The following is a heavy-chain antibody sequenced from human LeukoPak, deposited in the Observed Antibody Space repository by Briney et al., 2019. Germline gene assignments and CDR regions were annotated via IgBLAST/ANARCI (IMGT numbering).Heavy chain of an antibody. J-gene: IGHJ4*02. V-gene: IGHV1-58*01. CDR1: GFTFTSSA. Sequence: ASVKVSCKASGFTFTSSAVQWVRQARGQRLEWIGWIVVGSGNTNYAQKFQERGTITRDMSTSTAYMDLSSLRSEDTAVYYCAAVHCGGDCYSAFDYWGQGTLVTVSS. CDR3: AAVHCGGDCYSAFDY. D-gene: IGHD2-21*02. CDR2: IVVGSGNT.